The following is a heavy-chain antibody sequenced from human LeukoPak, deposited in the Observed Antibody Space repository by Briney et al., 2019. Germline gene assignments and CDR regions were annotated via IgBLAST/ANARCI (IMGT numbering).Heavy chain of an antibody. D-gene: IGHD7-27*01. CDR2: MKSSNGHT. Sequence: DSVKVSCKASGYTFTSFDFNWVRQATGQGLEWMGWMKSSNGHTGYAQKFQGRVTMTRDTSISTAYMELSSLTFEDTAVYYCARGPPNWGMVGYWGQGTLVTVSS. CDR3: ARGPPNWGMVGY. V-gene: IGHV1-8*01. J-gene: IGHJ4*02. CDR1: GYTFTSFD.